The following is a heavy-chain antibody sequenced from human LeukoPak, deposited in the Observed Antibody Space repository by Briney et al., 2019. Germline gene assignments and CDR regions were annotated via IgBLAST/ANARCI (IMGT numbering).Heavy chain of an antibody. J-gene: IGHJ4*02. CDR3: ARDLYHPQQKLRSDY. Sequence: AGGSLRLSCAASGFTFSSYSMNWVRQAPGKGLEWVSSISSSSSYIYYSDSVKGRFTISRDNSKNTLYLRMNSLRAEDTALYYCARDLYHPQQKLRSDYWGQGTLVTVSS. CDR2: ISSSSSYI. D-gene: IGHD1-14*01. V-gene: IGHV3-21*04. CDR1: GFTFSSYS.